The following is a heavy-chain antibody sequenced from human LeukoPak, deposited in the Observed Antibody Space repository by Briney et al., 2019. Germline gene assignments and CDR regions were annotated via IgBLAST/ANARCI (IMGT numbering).Heavy chain of an antibody. CDR3: ARNLAGDYFPNWFDP. D-gene: IGHD7-27*01. J-gene: IGHJ5*02. Sequence: GGSLRLSCAVSGFTFSGYTMSWVRQTPGKGLEWVSAISGGSGDITYYAASVKGRFTVSRDNSKNTLFLQLNSLGAEDTAVYYCARNLAGDYFPNWFDPWGQGTLVTVSS. V-gene: IGHV3-23*01. CDR1: GFTFSGYT. CDR2: ISGGSGDIT.